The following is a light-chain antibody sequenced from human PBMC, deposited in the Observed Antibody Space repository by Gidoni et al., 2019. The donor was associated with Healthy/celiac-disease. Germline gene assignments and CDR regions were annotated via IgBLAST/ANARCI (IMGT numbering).Light chain of an antibody. J-gene: IGKJ1*01. Sequence: EIVMTQSPATLSVSPGERATLSCRASQSVSSNLAWYQQKPGQAPRLLIFGASTRATGIPARFSGSGSGTEFTLTISSLQAEDFAGYYCQQYNNWPPWTFXXXTKVEIK. CDR2: GAS. CDR3: QQYNNWPPWT. CDR1: QSVSSN. V-gene: IGKV3-15*01.